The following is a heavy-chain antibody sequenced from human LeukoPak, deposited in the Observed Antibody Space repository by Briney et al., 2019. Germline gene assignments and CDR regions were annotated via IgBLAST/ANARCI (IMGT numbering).Heavy chain of an antibody. D-gene: IGHD3-3*01. J-gene: IGHJ3*02. CDR2: IYYSGST. V-gene: IGHV4-39*07. Sequence: TSETLSLTCTVSGGSISSSSYYWGWIRQPPGKGLEWIGSIYYSGSTYYNPSLKSRVTISVDTSKNQFSLKLSSVTAADTAVYYCASFAIFGVVGNAFDIWGQGTMVTVSS. CDR1: GGSISSSSYY. CDR3: ASFAIFGVVGNAFDI.